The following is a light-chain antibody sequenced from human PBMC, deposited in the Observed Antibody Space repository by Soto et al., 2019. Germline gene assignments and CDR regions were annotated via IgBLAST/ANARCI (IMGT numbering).Light chain of an antibody. CDR3: QQCYSTPLT. CDR1: QSISSW. CDR2: AAS. Sequence: EIKMTQSPSTLSASVGDRATITCRASQSISSWLAWYQQKPGKAPKLLIYAASSLESGVPSRFSGSGSGTEFTLTTTSLQPEDFATYYCQQCYSTPLTFGEGTKV. J-gene: IGKJ4*01. V-gene: IGKV1-5*01.